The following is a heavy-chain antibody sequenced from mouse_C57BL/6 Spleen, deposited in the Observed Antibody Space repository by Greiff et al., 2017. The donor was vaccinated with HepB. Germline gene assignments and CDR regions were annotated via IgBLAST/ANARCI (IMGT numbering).Heavy chain of an antibody. CDR2: IWSGGST. CDR3: ARKGSSYLWYFDV. Sequence: VKLVESGPGLVQPSQSLSITCTVSGFSLTSYGVHWVRQSPGKGLEWLGVIWSGGSTDYNAAFISRLSISKDNSKSQVFFKMNSLQADDTAIYYCARKGSSYLWYFDVWGTGTTVTVSS. CDR1: GFSLTSYG. D-gene: IGHD1-1*01. V-gene: IGHV2-2*01. J-gene: IGHJ1*03.